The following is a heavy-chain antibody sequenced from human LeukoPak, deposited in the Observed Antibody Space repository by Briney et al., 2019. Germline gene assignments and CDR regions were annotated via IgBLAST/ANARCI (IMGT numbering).Heavy chain of an antibody. CDR2: IKHSGST. CDR3: ARVMEAKAVDY. J-gene: IGHJ4*02. Sequence: PSETLSLTCAVYGGSFSGYYWSWIRQPPGKGLEWIGEIKHSGSTNYNPSLKSRVTISVDTSKNQFSLKLSSVTAADTAVYYCARVMEAKAVDYWGQGTLVTVSS. V-gene: IGHV4-34*01. D-gene: IGHD1-1*01. CDR1: GGSFSGYY.